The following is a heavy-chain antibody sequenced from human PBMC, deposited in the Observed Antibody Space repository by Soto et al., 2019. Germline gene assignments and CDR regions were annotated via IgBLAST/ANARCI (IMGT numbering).Heavy chain of an antibody. V-gene: IGHV4-31*03. D-gene: IGHD6-19*01. CDR2: IYYSGST. CDR3: ARSKSRDGEWLDSTYFDY. CDR1: GGSISSGGYY. J-gene: IGHJ4*02. Sequence: QVQLQESGPGLVKPSQTLSLTCTVSGGSISSGGYYWSWIRQHPGKGLEWIGYIYYSGSTYYNPSLMRRVNISVDTSKNQSSLKPSSVTAADTAVYYCARSKSRDGEWLDSTYFDYWGQGTLVTVSS.